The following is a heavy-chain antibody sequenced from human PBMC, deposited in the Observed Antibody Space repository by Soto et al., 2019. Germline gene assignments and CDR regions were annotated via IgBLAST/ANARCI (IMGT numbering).Heavy chain of an antibody. Sequence: QVQLVQSGAEVKKPGASVKVSCKASGYTFTSYAMHWVRQAPGQRLEWMGWINAGNGNTKYSQKFQGRVTITRDTSASTAYMELSSLRSEDTAVYYCARDLELAWLANYGMDVWGQGTTVTVSS. CDR2: INAGNGNT. J-gene: IGHJ6*02. CDR1: GYTFTSYA. D-gene: IGHD1-7*01. CDR3: ARDLELAWLANYGMDV. V-gene: IGHV1-3*01.